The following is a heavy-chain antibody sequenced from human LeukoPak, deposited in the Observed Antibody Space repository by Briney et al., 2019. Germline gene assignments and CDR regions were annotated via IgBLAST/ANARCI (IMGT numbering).Heavy chain of an antibody. CDR3: AHRLGCSGGSCSSYFDY. D-gene: IGHD2-15*01. Sequence: SGPTLVNPTQTLTLTCTFSGFSLSTSGVGVGWIRQPPGKALEWLALVYWNDDKRYSPSLKSRLTITKDTSKNQVVLTMTNMDPVDTATYDCAHRLGCSGGSCSSYFDYWGQGTLVTVSS. CDR1: GFSLSTSGVG. V-gene: IGHV2-5*01. CDR2: VYWNDDK. J-gene: IGHJ4*02.